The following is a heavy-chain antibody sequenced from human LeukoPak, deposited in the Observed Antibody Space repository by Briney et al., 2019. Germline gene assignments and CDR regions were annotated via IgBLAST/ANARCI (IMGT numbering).Heavy chain of an antibody. CDR3: ARVGDYGDWDPDNWFDP. V-gene: IGHV3-73*01. J-gene: IGHJ5*02. D-gene: IGHD4-17*01. Sequence: PGGSLRLSCAASGFTFSGSAMHWVRQASGKGLEWVGRIRSKANSYATAYAASVKGRFTISRDDSKNTAYLQMNSLKTEDTAVYYCARVGDYGDWDPDNWFDPWGQGTLVTVSS. CDR2: IRSKANSYAT. CDR1: GFTFSGSA.